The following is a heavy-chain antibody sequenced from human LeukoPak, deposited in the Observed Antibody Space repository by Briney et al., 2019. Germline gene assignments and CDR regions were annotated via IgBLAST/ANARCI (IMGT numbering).Heavy chain of an antibody. J-gene: IGHJ4*02. Sequence: GGSLRLSCAASGFTFTSYTMNWVRQAPGKGLEWVSSINPTSGYIYYSDSVKGRFTISRDNAKKSFYLQMNSLRAEDTAVYYCARFVEAHTYYFDYWGQGTLVAVSS. CDR2: INPTSGYI. V-gene: IGHV3-21*01. D-gene: IGHD3-10*01. CDR1: GFTFTSYT. CDR3: ARFVEAHTYYFDY.